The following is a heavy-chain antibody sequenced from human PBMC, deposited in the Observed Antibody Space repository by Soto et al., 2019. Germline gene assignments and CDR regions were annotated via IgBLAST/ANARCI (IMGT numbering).Heavy chain of an antibody. D-gene: IGHD1-26*01. Sequence: QLQLQESGPGLVKPSETLSLTCTVSSGSISSGDYWWAWIRQLPGKELEWIGIGSVYYDGTTHSIPPLKSRVIISIATSNNQFSLKLNSVTAADTAIYYCARQVGGDPWYFDVWGRGTLVTVSS. CDR3: ARQVGGDPWYFDV. J-gene: IGHJ2*01. CDR1: SGSISSGDYW. CDR2: VYYDGTT. V-gene: IGHV4-39*01.